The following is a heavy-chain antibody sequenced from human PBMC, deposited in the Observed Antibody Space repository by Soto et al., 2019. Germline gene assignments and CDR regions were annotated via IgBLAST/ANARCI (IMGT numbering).Heavy chain of an antibody. CDR2: INPRGLTK. J-gene: IGHJ6*02. D-gene: IGHD6-13*01. CDR1: GYSFDAYI. Sequence: PVGSLRLSCAASGYSFDAYIMNWVRQAPGKGLEWVSSINPRGLTKFYADSVRGRFTISRDDASSSLFLQMNNLRAEDTAVYYCATWYGNHYFGLDVWGQGTTVTVSS. V-gene: IGHV3-48*01. CDR3: ATWYGNHYFGLDV.